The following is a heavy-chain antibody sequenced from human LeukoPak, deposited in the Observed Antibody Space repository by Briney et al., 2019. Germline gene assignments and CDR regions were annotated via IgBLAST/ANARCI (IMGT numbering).Heavy chain of an antibody. CDR1: GFSFRSCG. D-gene: IGHD3-16*01. CDR3: AKGAEGGFDY. CDR2: IQYDGSNK. J-gene: IGHJ4*02. V-gene: IGHV3-30*02. Sequence: RGSLRLSCAASGFSFRSCGMHWVRQAPGKGLEWLTFIQYDGSNKYYADSVRGRFTISRDNSKSTLFLQMNSLRAADTAVYYCAKGAEGGFDYWGQGTLVTVSS.